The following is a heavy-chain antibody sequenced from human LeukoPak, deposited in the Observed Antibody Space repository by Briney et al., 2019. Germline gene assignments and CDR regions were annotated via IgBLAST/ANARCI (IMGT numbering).Heavy chain of an antibody. CDR3: AKQSLYDSSGHFHY. V-gene: IGHV3-23*01. D-gene: IGHD3-22*01. CDR1: GFXFSSYA. CDR2: ITGSGGYT. Sequence: GGSLRLSCAASGFXFSSYAMTWVRQAPGKGLEWVSCITGSGGYTYYADSVKGRFTISRDNCKNTLFLRMNSLRAEDTAVYFCAKQSLYDSSGHFHYWGQGTLVTVSS. J-gene: IGHJ4*02.